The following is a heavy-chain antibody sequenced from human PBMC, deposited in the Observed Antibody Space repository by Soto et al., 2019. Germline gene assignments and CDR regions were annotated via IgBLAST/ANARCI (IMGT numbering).Heavy chain of an antibody. V-gene: IGHV4-4*02. J-gene: IGHJ6*02. Sequence: QVHLQESGPGLVKPSGTLSLTCGVSGGSISSANWWTLVRQSPGKGLEWIGEIYPSGSTNYNPSLKGRVTISVDKSKSQFDLNLSSVTAADTAVYYCARASRYSTRFYYSCMDVWGQGTTVTVSS. D-gene: IGHD6-13*01. CDR3: ARASRYSTRFYYSCMDV. CDR2: IYPSGST. CDR1: GGSISSANW.